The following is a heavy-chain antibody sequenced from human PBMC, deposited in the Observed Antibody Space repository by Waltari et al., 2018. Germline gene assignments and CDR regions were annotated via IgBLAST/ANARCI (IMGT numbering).Heavy chain of an antibody. CDR3: ARGGVPDYYGSGSPYRNWFDP. D-gene: IGHD3-10*01. Sequence: QVQLKQWGAGTLKPSATLSPTCGVYGGSFSGYHWTRVRQSPGKGLEWIGEINNGGVTNYSPSLKRRVTISVDASKNQFSLFVRSVTAADTAVYYCARGGVPDYYGSGSPYRNWFDPWGQGTLVTVSS. CDR1: GGSFSGYH. CDR2: INNGGVT. V-gene: IGHV4-34*02. J-gene: IGHJ5*02.